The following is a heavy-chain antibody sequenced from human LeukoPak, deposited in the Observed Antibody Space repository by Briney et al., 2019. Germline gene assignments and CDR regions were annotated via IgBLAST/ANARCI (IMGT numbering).Heavy chain of an antibody. CDR2: ISSSSSYI. V-gene: IGHV3-21*04. D-gene: IGHD5-18*01. J-gene: IGHJ2*01. Sequence: PGGSLRLSCAASGFTFSSYSMNWVRQAPGKGLEWVSSISSSSSYIYYADSVKGRFTISRDNAKNSLYLQMNSLRADDTAVYYCAKDRSGSNYGFAYWYFDLWGRGTLVTVSS. CDR3: AKDRSGSNYGFAYWYFDL. CDR1: GFTFSSYS.